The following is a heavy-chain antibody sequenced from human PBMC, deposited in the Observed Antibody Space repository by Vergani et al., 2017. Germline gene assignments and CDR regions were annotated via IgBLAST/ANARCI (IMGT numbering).Heavy chain of an antibody. Sequence: EVQLVESGGGIVKPGGSLRLSCVASGFSFRNAWTNWVRRTPGKGLECVGRIKSTFDRGTTDYAAAVKGRFTISRDDSKNTLFLQMNGLKTEDIGVYYCTTDPRYCGDGSCYWLRDHHYYGMDVWGQGTTVTVSS. CDR2: IKSTFDRGTT. V-gene: IGHV3-15*07. D-gene: IGHD2-21*01. CDR3: TTDPRYCGDGSCYWLRDHHYYGMDV. J-gene: IGHJ6*02. CDR1: GFSFRNAW.